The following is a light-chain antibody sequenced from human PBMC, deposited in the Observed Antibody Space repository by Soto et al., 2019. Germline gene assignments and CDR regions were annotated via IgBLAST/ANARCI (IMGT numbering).Light chain of an antibody. V-gene: IGLV2-14*01. Sequence: QSVLAQPASVSGSPGQSITMSCTGTSNDVGGYNYVSWFQQHPGKAPKLLIFEVSNRPSGVSHRFSGSKSGNTASLTISGLQAEDEADYYCSSFTSTSTFVFGSGTK. CDR2: EVS. CDR1: SNDVGGYNY. CDR3: SSFTSTSTFV. J-gene: IGLJ1*01.